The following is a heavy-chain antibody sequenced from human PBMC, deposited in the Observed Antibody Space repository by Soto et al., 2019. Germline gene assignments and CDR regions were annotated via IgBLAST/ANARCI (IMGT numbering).Heavy chain of an antibody. CDR1: AFTFSSYW. J-gene: IGHJ3*02. CDR2: IKQDGSEK. Sequence: EVRLVESGGGLVQPGGSLRLSCAASAFTFSSYWMSWVRQAPGKGLEWVANIKQDGSEKYYVDSVKGRFTISRDNAKNSLYLQRNGLRAEDTAVYYCARDLFEAARRGEYAFDIWGQGTMVTVSS. V-gene: IGHV3-7*03. D-gene: IGHD3-16*01. CDR3: ARDLFEAARRGEYAFDI.